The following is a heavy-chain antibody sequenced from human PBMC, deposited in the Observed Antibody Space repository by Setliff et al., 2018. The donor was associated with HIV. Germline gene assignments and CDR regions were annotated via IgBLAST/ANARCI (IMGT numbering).Heavy chain of an antibody. CDR1: GGSISTYY. J-gene: IGHJ6*02. D-gene: IGHD5-12*01. CDR3: ARGDGYRGNDAYYDSGMDV. Sequence: SETLSLTCTVSGGSISTYYWSWIRQPPGKRLEWVGYIYYSGSTNYNPSLKSRVTISLDTSKNQFSLNLRSVTAADTSVYYCARGDGYRGNDAYYDSGMDVWGQGITVTVSS. V-gene: IGHV4-59*01. CDR2: IYYSGST.